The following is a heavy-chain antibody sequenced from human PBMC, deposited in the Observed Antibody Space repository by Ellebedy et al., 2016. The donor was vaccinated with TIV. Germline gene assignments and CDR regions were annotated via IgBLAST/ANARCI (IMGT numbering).Heavy chain of an antibody. J-gene: IGHJ5*02. CDR3: ARRGSGYDLGWFDP. V-gene: IGHV4-39*01. D-gene: IGHD5-12*01. CDR1: GGSISSNNYY. CDR2: IYYSGNT. Sequence: MPSETLSLTCTVSGGSISSNNYYWGWIRQPPGKGLEWIANIYYSGNTYYNPSLKSRVTISVDSSNNQFSLKLSSVTAADTAVYYCARRGSGYDLGWFDPWGQGTLVTVSS.